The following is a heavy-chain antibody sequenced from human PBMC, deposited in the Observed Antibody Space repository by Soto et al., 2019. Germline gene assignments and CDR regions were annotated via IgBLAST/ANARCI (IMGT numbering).Heavy chain of an antibody. D-gene: IGHD6-19*01. J-gene: IGHJ2*01. CDR1: GGTFSRYA. Sequence: QVQLVQSGAEVKKYGSSVKVSCKASGGTFSRYAISWVRQAPGQGLEWMGGITPMFGTANYAQKFQGRVTITADEATSTADMERSSLRSDDTAVYYCAQTLGLAVAGPGRFDLWGRGTLVTVSS. CDR2: ITPMFGTA. V-gene: IGHV1-69*12. CDR3: AQTLGLAVAGPGRFDL.